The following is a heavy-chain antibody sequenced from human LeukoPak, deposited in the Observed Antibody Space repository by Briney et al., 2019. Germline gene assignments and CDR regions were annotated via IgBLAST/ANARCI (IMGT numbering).Heavy chain of an antibody. V-gene: IGHV4-59*01. CDR3: VASYGGYVLDY. D-gene: IGHD5-12*01. CDR1: GGSIGSYH. Sequence: SETLSLTCSVSGGSIGSYHWNWIRQPSGKGLEWIGIVFNNGGTKHNPSLKSRVAISVDTSKNQFALKLSSVTAADTAVYYCVASYGGYVLDYWGQGALIIVSS. J-gene: IGHJ4*02. CDR2: VFNNGGT.